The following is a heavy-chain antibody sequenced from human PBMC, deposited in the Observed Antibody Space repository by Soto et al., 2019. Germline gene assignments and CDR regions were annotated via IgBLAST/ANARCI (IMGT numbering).Heavy chain of an antibody. Sequence: QVQLKESGPGLVKPSQTLSLTCSVSGGSIGSGDYYWSWVRQSPGKGLEWIGYIYYTGNTYYNPSLGSRVTFSVDTSQNQLSLRLSDVTVADTAVYYCARDSRRRADSGTRPLYYFDYWGQGNLVTVSS. D-gene: IGHD1-26*01. CDR3: ARDSRRRADSGTRPLYYFDY. CDR1: GGSIGSGDYY. CDR2: IYYTGNT. V-gene: IGHV4-30-4*01. J-gene: IGHJ4*02.